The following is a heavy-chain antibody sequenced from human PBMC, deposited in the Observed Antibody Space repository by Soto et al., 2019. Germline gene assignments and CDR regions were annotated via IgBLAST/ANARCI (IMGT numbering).Heavy chain of an antibody. CDR1: GFTFSSYA. J-gene: IGHJ4*02. V-gene: IGHV3-23*01. Sequence: PGGSLRLSCAASGFTFSSYAMSWVRQAPGKGLEWVSAISGSGGSTYYADSAKGRFTISRDNSKNTLYLQMNSLRAEDTAVYYCAGLGCSGGSCYSFGSYWGQGTLVTAPQ. D-gene: IGHD2-15*01. CDR3: AGLGCSGGSCYSFGSY. CDR2: ISGSGGST.